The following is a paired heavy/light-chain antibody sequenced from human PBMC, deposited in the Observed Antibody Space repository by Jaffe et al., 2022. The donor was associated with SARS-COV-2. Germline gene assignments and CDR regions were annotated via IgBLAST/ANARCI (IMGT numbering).Heavy chain of an antibody. CDR2: IKSKTDGGTT. D-gene: IGHD3-10*01. J-gene: IGHJ6*03. CDR1: GFTFSNAW. CDR3: TTERGSGTYSVGYNMDV. Sequence: EVQLVESGGGLVKPGGSLRLSCAASGFTFSNAWMTWVRQAPGKGLEWVGRIKSKTDGGTTDYAAPVKGRFTISRDDSKTTLYLQMNSLKTEDTAVYYCTTERGSGTYSVGYNMDVWGKGTTVTVSS. V-gene: IGHV3-15*01.
Light chain of an antibody. J-gene: IGLJ3*02. CDR3: LVSYSGARV. CDR1: TGAVTGGHY. Sequence: QAVVTQEPSLTVSPGGTVTLTCGSSTGAVTGGHYPYWFQQKPGQAPRTLIYDTSNKHSWTPARFSGSLLGGKAALTLSGAQPEDEAEYYCLVSYSGARVFGGGTKLTVL. V-gene: IGLV7-46*01. CDR2: DTS.